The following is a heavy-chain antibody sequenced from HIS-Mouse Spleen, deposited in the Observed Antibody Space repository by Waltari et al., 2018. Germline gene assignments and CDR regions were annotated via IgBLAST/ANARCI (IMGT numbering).Heavy chain of an antibody. CDR2: IYYSGST. CDR1: GGPLSSYY. Sequence: QLQLQESGPGLVNPSETLSLTCTVSGGPLSSYYWRLLRQPPGKGLEWIGYIYYSGSTNYNPSLKSRVTISVDTSKNQFSLKLSSVTAADTAVYYCARGGLLAATYYFDYWGQGTLVTVSS. V-gene: IGHV4-59*08. J-gene: IGHJ4*02. D-gene: IGHD2-15*01. CDR3: ARGGLLAATYYFDY.